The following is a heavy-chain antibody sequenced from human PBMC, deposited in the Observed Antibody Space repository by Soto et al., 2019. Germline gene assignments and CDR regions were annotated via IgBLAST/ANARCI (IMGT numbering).Heavy chain of an antibody. CDR2: INPNSGGT. Sequence: ASVKVSCKASGYTYTGYYMHWVRQAPGQGLEWMGWINPNSGGTNYAQKFQGWVTMTRDTSISTAYMELSRLRSDDTAVYYYARDGATVTTPGRDYYYYYYMDVWGKGTTVAVSS. J-gene: IGHJ6*03. V-gene: IGHV1-2*04. CDR1: GYTYTGYY. CDR3: ARDGATVTTPGRDYYYYYYMDV. D-gene: IGHD4-4*01.